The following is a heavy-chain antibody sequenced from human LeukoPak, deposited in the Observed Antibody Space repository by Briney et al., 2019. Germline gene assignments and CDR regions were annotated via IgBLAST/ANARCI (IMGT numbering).Heavy chain of an antibody. J-gene: IGHJ5*02. V-gene: IGHV4-39*01. D-gene: IGHD3-22*01. CDR3: ARGPMRGWFDP. CDR1: GASISSSTYY. Sequence: PSETLSLTCTVSGASISSSTYYWGWIRQPPGKGLEWIGSNTYYNPSLKSRVTISLDTSKNQFSLKLSSLTAADTAVYYCARGPMRGWFDPWGQGTLVTVSS. CDR2: NT.